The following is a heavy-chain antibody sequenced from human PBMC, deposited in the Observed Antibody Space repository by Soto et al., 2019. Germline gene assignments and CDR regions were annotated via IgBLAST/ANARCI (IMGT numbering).Heavy chain of an antibody. CDR1: GYTFTSYD. CDR2: MNPNSGNT. Sequence: QVQLVQSGAEVKKPGASVKVSCKASGYTFTSYDINWVRQATGQGLEWMGWMNPNSGNTGYAQKFQGRVTMTRNTSISTAYMELSSLRSEDTAVYYCARGAPPPYHLDVVVPAAMGGGWFDPWGQGTLVTVSS. J-gene: IGHJ5*02. D-gene: IGHD2-2*01. CDR3: ARGAPPPYHLDVVVPAAMGGGWFDP. V-gene: IGHV1-8*01.